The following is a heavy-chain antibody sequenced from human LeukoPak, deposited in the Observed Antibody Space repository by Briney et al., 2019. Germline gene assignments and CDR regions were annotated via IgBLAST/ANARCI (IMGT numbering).Heavy chain of an antibody. CDR2: MNPNSGNT. V-gene: IGHV1-8*01. CDR1: GYTFTSYD. CDR3: AKLLTRDYYYYYMDV. J-gene: IGHJ6*03. D-gene: IGHD3-10*01. Sequence: ASVKVSCKASGYTFTSYDINWVRQATGQGLEWMGWMNPNSGNTGYAQKFQGRVTITANESTSTAYMELSSLRSEDTAVYYCAKLLTRDYYYYYMDVWGKGTTVTVSS.